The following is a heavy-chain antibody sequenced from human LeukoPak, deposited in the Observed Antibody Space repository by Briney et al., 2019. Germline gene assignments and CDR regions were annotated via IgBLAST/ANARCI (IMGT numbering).Heavy chain of an antibody. D-gene: IGHD6-19*01. CDR3: AKDYSSGWYYFDY. J-gene: IGHJ4*02. Sequence: GGSLRLSCAASGFTFSSYGMHGVRQAPGKGLEGVAGISYDGSNKYYADSVKGRFTISRDNSKNTLYLQMNSLRAEDTAVYYCAKDYSSGWYYFDYWGQGTLVTVSS. CDR1: GFTFSSYG. V-gene: IGHV3-30*18. CDR2: ISYDGSNK.